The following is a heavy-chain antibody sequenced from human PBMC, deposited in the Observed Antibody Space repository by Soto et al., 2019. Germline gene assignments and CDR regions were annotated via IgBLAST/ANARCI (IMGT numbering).Heavy chain of an antibody. CDR3: VRDTMRASAAASLDY. V-gene: IGHV3-48*03. Sequence: GGSLRLSCAASGFTFSTYEFNWVRQAPGRGLEWISYISVSGNIIKYAESVKGRFTISRDSAENSLHLHMSNLRVDDTALYFCVRDTMRASAAASLDYWGQGTQVTVSS. D-gene: IGHD2-2*01. J-gene: IGHJ4*02. CDR1: GFTFSTYE. CDR2: ISVSGNII.